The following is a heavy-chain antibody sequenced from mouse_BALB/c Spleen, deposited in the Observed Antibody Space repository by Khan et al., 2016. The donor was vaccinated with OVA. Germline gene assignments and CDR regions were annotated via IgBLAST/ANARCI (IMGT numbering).Heavy chain of an antibody. V-gene: IGHV5-6-5*01. J-gene: IGHJ3*01. CDR3: ARDVWFAY. CDR1: GFTFSNYA. CDR2: ISSGDST. Sequence: EVQVVESGGGLVKPGGSLKLSCAASGFTFSNYAMSWVRQSPEKRLEWVASISSGDSTYYSDSVKGRVTISRDNDRNILYLQMAMRWSEYTARYYGARDVWFAYWGQGTLVTVSA.